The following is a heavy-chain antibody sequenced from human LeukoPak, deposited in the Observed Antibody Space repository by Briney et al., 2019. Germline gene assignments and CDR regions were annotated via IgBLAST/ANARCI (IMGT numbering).Heavy chain of an antibody. J-gene: IGHJ6*02. CDR1: GYTFTSYY. CDR2: INPSGGST. Sequence: ASVKVSCKASGYTFTSYYMHWVRQAPGQGLEWMGIINPSGGSTSYAQKFQGRVTMTRNTSISTAYMELSSLRSEDTAVYYCARGKKRWLQPYYYYGMDVWGQGTTVTVSS. D-gene: IGHD5-12*01. V-gene: IGHV1-46*01. CDR3: ARGKKRWLQPYYYYGMDV.